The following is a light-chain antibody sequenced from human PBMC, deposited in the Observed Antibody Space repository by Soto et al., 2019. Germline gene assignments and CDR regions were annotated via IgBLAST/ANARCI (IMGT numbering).Light chain of an antibody. J-gene: IGKJ1*01. CDR2: GAS. V-gene: IGKV3-15*01. Sequence: IVMTQSPATLSVSPGERPTLSCRASQSVATNLAWYQQKPGQPPRLLIYGASTRATGIPARFSGSGSGTEFTLTISSLQSEDFAEYHCQQYNNWPQTFGQGTKVDIK. CDR3: QQYNNWPQT. CDR1: QSVATN.